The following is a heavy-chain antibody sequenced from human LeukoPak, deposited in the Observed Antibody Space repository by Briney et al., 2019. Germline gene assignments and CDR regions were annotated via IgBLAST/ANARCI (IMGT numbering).Heavy chain of an antibody. V-gene: IGHV3-23*01. CDR2: ISSGGDKT. Sequence: GGSLRLSCAASGLTFRSCAMSWVRQAPGKGLEWVSAISSGGDKTYYADSVKGRFTISRDNSKNTLYLQMNSLRTEDTAVYYCAKGPGSVSGWYWYYWGQGTLVTVSS. D-gene: IGHD6-19*01. J-gene: IGHJ4*02. CDR3: AKGPGSVSGWYWYY. CDR1: GLTFRSCA.